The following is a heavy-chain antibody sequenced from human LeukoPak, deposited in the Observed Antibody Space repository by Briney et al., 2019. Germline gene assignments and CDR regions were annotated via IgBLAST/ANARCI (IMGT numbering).Heavy chain of an antibody. V-gene: IGHV3-23*01. CDR3: AKVADSSGYYTYYFDY. D-gene: IGHD3-22*01. Sequence: GGSPRLSCAASGFTFSSYAMSWVRQAPGKGLEWVSAISGSGGSTYYADSVKGRFTISRDNSKNTLYLQMNSLRAEDTAVYYCAKVADSSGYYTYYFDYWGQGTLVTVSS. CDR2: ISGSGGST. J-gene: IGHJ4*02. CDR1: GFTFSSYA.